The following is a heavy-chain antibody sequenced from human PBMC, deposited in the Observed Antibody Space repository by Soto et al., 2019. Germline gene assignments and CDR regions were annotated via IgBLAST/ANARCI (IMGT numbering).Heavy chain of an antibody. V-gene: IGHV3-23*01. D-gene: IGHD2-2*01. CDR2: ISGSGGST. Sequence: LRRSCAASGFTFISYAMSWVRQAPGKGLEWVSAISGSGGSTYYADSVKGRFTISRDNSKNTLYLQMNSLRAEDTAVYYCAFPHCSSTSCPNWFDPWGQGTLVTVSS. CDR1: GFTFISYA. J-gene: IGHJ5*02. CDR3: AFPHCSSTSCPNWFDP.